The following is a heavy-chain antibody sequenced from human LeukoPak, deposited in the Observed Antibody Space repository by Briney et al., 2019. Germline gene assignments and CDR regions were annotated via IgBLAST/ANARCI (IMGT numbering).Heavy chain of an antibody. CDR2: IYYSGST. V-gene: IGHV4-59*01. J-gene: IGHJ4*02. D-gene: IGHD6-19*01. CDR1: GGSISSYY. Sequence: SSETLSLTCTVSGGSISSYYWSWIRQPPGKGLEWIEYIYYSGSTNYNPSLKSRVTISVDTSKNQFSLKLSSVTAADTAVYYCARESSSGFYFHYWGQGALVTVSS. CDR3: ARESSSGFYFHY.